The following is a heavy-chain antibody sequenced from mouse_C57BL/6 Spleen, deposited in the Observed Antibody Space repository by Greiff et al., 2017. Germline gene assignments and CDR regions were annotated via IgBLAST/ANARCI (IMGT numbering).Heavy chain of an antibody. D-gene: IGHD2-4*01. V-gene: IGHV1-9*01. J-gene: IGHJ3*01. Sequence: VQLVESGAELMKPGASVKLSCKATGYTFTGYWIEWVKQRPGHGLEWIGEILPGSGSTNYNEKFKGKATFTADNSSTTAYMQLSSLTTEDSAIYYCARKGPIYYDYDWFAYWGQGTLVTVSA. CDR2: ILPGSGST. CDR1: GYTFTGYW. CDR3: ARKGPIYYDYDWFAY.